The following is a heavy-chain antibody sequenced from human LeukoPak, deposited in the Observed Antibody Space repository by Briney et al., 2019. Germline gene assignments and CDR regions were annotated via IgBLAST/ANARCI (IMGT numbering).Heavy chain of an antibody. V-gene: IGHV3-23*01. CDR1: GFPFRNYA. J-gene: IGHJ4*02. Sequence: GVSRRLSCAVSGFPFRNYAMIWLRQARGKGVVWVSAISGSGGSTYYADSVKGRFTISRDNSKNTLYLQMNSLRAEDTAVYYCAKEPERSMVRGGGFDYWGQGTLVTVSS. CDR2: ISGSGGST. D-gene: IGHD3-10*01. CDR3: AKEPERSMVRGGGFDY.